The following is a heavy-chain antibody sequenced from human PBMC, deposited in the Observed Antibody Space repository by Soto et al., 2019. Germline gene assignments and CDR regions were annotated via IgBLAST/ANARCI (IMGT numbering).Heavy chain of an antibody. CDR2: LSGSGSST. CDR1: GFTFGRYA. V-gene: IGHV3-23*01. CDR3: ARLHGYSSGWYDY. J-gene: IGHJ4*02. D-gene: IGHD6-19*01. Sequence: EVQLLESGGGLVQPGGSLRLSCAASGFTFGRYAMTWVRQAPGKGLEWVSSLSGSGSSTYYADSVKGRFTISRDNSKDMLHLQMHSLRAEDTAVYYCARLHGYSSGWYDYWGQGTLVTVSS.